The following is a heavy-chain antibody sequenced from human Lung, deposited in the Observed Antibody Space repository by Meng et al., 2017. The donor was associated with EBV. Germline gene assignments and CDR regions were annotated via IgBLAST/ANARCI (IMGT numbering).Heavy chain of an antibody. CDR3: ARGRIIGDSSGYSDY. J-gene: IGHJ4*02. Sequence: VPPAEPALGPGTHCGTRSPTCAVSGGSISSSNWWSWVRPPPGKGLECIGEINHSGSTNYNPSLKSRVTISVDTSKNQFSLKLSSVTAADTAVYYCARGRIIGDSSGYSDYWGQGTLVTVSS. CDR1: GGSISSSNW. D-gene: IGHD3-22*01. CDR2: INHSGST. V-gene: IGHV4-4*02.